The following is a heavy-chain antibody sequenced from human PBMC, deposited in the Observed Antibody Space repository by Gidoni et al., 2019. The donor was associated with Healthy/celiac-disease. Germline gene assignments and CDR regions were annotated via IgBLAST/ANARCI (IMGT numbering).Heavy chain of an antibody. J-gene: IGHJ4*02. CDR3: ATDAPNDYGDSMHGY. V-gene: IGHV1-24*01. CDR2: FDPEDGET. CDR1: GYTLTELS. D-gene: IGHD4-17*01. Sequence: QVQLVQLGAEVKKPGASVKVSCKFSGYTLTELSMHWVRQAPGKGLEWMGGFDPEDGETIYAQKFQGRVTMTEDTSTDTAYMELSSLRSEDTAVYYCATDAPNDYGDSMHGYWGQGTLVTVSS.